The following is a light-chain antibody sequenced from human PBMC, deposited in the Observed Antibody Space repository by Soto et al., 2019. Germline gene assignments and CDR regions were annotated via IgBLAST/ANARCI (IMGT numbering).Light chain of an antibody. J-gene: IGKJ4*01. CDR1: QSISSW. CDR2: RAS. V-gene: IGKV1-5*03. CDR3: QQYNSYSLT. Sequence: DIQMTQSPSTLSASVGDRVTITCRASQSISSWLAWYQQKPGKAPKLLIYRASSLQSGVPSRFSGSGDGTEFTLTISSLQPDDFATYYCQQYNSYSLTFGGGTKVEIK.